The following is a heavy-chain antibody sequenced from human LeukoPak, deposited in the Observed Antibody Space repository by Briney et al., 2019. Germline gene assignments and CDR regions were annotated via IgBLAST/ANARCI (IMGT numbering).Heavy chain of an antibody. CDR1: GFTFSSYG. D-gene: IGHD3-16*01. CDR2: ISSNGGST. CDR3: ARGHVYAY. J-gene: IGHJ4*02. Sequence: GGSLRLSCVVSGFTFSSYGMHWVRQAPGKGLEYVSAISSNGGSTYYANSVKGRFTISRDNSKNTSYLQMGSLRAEDTAVYYCARGHVYAYWGQGTLVTVSS. V-gene: IGHV3-64*01.